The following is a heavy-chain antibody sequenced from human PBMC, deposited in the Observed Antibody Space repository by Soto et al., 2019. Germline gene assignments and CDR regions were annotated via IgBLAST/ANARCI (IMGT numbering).Heavy chain of an antibody. CDR2: VHYSGST. V-gene: IGHV4-61*08. D-gene: IGHD3-9*01. CDR1: GGSISSGGYY. CDR3: ARQGDILTGFDLDS. J-gene: IGHJ4*02. Sequence: ASETLSLTCAVSGGSISSGGYYWNWIRQPPGKGLEWIGYVHYSGSTNYNPSLKSRVTISVDTSKNQFSLKLSSVTAADTAVYYCARQGDILTGFDLDSWGQGTLVTVSS.